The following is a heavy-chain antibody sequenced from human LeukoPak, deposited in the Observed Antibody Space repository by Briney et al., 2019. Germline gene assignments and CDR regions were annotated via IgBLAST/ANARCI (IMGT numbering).Heavy chain of an antibody. Sequence: ASVKVSCKASGYTFTSYYMHWVRQAPGQGLEWMGIINPSGGSTSYAQKFQGRVTMTRDTSTSTVYMELSSLRSEDTAVYYCASPLVANDAFDIWGQGTMVTVSS. CDR3: ASPLVANDAFDI. D-gene: IGHD5-12*01. V-gene: IGHV1-46*01. CDR2: INPSGGST. J-gene: IGHJ3*02. CDR1: GYTFTSYY.